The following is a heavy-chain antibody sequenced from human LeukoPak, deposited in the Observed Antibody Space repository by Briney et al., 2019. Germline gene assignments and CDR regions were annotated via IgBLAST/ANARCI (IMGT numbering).Heavy chain of an antibody. V-gene: IGHV4-4*02. CDR2: IYHSGNT. Sequence: SGTLSLTCAVSGVSISSSNWWSWVRQPPGTGLEWIGEIYHSGNTNYNPSLKSRVTISVDKSKNQFSLKLTSVTAADTAVYYCARVVVVTATPVNYFDYWGQGTLVTVSS. D-gene: IGHD2-15*01. CDR1: GVSISSSNW. CDR3: ARVVVVTATPVNYFDY. J-gene: IGHJ4*02.